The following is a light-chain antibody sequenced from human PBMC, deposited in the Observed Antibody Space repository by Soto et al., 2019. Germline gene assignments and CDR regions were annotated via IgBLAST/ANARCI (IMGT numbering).Light chain of an antibody. CDR2: DAS. Sequence: EIVLTQSPGTLSLSPGELAALSCRASRSLSSTSLAWYQQRPGQAPRLLIYDASSRATGIPDRFSGSGSGTDCTLPSNRLEPDDFAVYDCQQDGISPRTFGQGPKVEIK. V-gene: IGKV3-20*01. CDR1: RSLSSTS. J-gene: IGKJ1*01. CDR3: QQDGISPRT.